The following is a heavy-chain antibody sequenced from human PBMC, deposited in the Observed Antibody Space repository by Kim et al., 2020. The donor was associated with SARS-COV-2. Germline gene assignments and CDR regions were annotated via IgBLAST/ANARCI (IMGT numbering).Heavy chain of an antibody. CDR2: IYSGGST. J-gene: IGHJ6*03. Sequence: GGSLRLSCAASGFTVSSNYMSWVRQAPGKGLEWVSVIYSGGSTYYADSVKGRFTISRHNSKNTLYLQMNSLRAEDTAVYYCAREGSIYSSTPQDYYYMDVWGKGTTVTVSS. V-gene: IGHV3-53*04. CDR1: GFTVSSNY. D-gene: IGHD2-2*01. CDR3: AREGSIYSSTPQDYYYMDV.